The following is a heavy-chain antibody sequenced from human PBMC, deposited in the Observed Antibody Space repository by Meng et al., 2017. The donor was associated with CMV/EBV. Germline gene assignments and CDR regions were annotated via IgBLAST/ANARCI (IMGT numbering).Heavy chain of an antibody. CDR3: ARDKVGYSSSWYGMDV. V-gene: IGHV1-18*01. D-gene: IGHD6-13*01. CDR2: ISAYNGNT. CDR1: GYTFTSYG. Sequence: ASVKVYCKASGYTFTSYGISWVRQAPGQGLEWMGWISAYNGNTNYAQKLQGRVTMTTDTSTSTAYMELRSLRSDDTAVYYCARDKVGYSSSWYGMDVWGQGTTVTVSS. J-gene: IGHJ6*02.